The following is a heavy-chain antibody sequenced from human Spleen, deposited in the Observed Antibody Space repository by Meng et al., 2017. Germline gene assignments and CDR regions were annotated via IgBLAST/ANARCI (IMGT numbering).Heavy chain of an antibody. CDR3: AREGYSSGWSAGSGFDY. J-gene: IGHJ4*02. CDR1: GFTFSSYA. D-gene: IGHD6-19*01. CDR2: ISYDGSNK. Sequence: GESLKISCAASGFTFSSYAMHWVRQAPGKGLEWVAVISYDGSNKYYADSVKGRFTISRDNSKNTLYLQMNSLRAEDTAVYYCAREGYSSGWSAGSGFDYWGQGTLVTVSS. V-gene: IGHV3-30*04.